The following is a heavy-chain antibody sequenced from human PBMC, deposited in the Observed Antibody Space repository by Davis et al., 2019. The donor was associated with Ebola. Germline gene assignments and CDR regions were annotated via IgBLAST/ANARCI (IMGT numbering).Heavy chain of an antibody. CDR2: IKQDGSEK. Sequence: GSLRLSCAASGFTFSSYWMSWVRQAPGKGLEWVANIKQDGSEKYYVDSVKGRFTISRDNAKNSLYLQMNSLRAEDTAVYYCARGSSGSYDHPDPTLADYWGQGTLVTVSS. V-gene: IGHV3-7*01. J-gene: IGHJ4*02. D-gene: IGHD1-26*01. CDR3: ARGSSGSYDHPDPTLADY. CDR1: GFTFSSYW.